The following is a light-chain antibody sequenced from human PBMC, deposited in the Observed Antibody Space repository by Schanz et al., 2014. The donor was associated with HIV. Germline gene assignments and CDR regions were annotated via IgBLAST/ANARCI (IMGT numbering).Light chain of an antibody. CDR2: SNN. CDR3: AAWDDRSYVL. Sequence: QSVLTQSPSASGTPGQRVTISCSGSSSNIGSNAVNWFQQLPGMAPKLLIYSNNQRPSGVPDRFSGSKSGTSASLAISGLQSDDEADYYCAAWDDRSYVLFGGGTKLTVL. J-gene: IGLJ3*02. CDR1: SSNIGSNA. V-gene: IGLV1-44*01.